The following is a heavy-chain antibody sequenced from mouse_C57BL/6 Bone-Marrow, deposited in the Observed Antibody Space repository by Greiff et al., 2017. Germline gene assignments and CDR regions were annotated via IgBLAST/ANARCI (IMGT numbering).Heavy chain of an antibody. D-gene: IGHD2-14*01. CDR1: GYAFTNYL. CDR2: INPGSGGT. Sequence: VQLQQSGAELVRPGTSVKVSCKASGYAFTNYLIEWVKQRPGQGLEWIGVINPGSGGTNYNEKVKGKATLNADKSSSTAYMQLSSLTSEDSAVYFWARQSVYRPFFGYAMDYWGQGTSVTVSS. J-gene: IGHJ4*01. CDR3: ARQSVYRPFFGYAMDY. V-gene: IGHV1-54*01.